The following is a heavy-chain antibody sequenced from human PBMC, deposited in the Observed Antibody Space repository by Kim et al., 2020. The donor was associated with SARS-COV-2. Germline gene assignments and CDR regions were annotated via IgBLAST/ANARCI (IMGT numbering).Heavy chain of an antibody. J-gene: IGHJ5*02. CDR2: IYYSGST. CDR3: ARASLRYFDWLPDGWFDP. Sequence: SETLSLTCTVSGGSISSYYWSWIRQPPGKGLEWIGYIYYSGSTNYNPSLKSRVTISVDTSKNKFSLKLSSVTAADTAVYYCARASLRYFDWLPDGWFDPWGQGTLVTVSS. D-gene: IGHD3-9*01. V-gene: IGHV4-59*01. CDR1: GGSISSYY.